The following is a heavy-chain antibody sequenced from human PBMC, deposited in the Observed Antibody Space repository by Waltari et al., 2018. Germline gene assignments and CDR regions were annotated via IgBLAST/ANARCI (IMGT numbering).Heavy chain of an antibody. CDR3: ARGRYCSGGNCYFDY. Sequence: EEYLVESGGGLVQPGGSLRLSCTVAGLIFIGYWMTWVRQAPGKGLEWVATINPDGGEKYYVDPVKGRFTISRDNAKYLLFLQVSSLRVEDMAVYYCARGRYCSGGNCYFDYWGQGTQVTVSS. D-gene: IGHD2-15*01. V-gene: IGHV3-7*01. J-gene: IGHJ4*02. CDR2: INPDGGEK. CDR1: GLIFIGYW.